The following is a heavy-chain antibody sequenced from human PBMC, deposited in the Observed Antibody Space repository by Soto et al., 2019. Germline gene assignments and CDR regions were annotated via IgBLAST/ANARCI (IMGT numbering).Heavy chain of an antibody. CDR2: IWYDGSNK. D-gene: IGHD3-10*01. CDR3: ASSDGSGSYYSPFDC. J-gene: IGHJ4*02. Sequence: PGGSLRLSCAASGFTFSSYGMHWVRQAPGKGLEWVAVIWYDGSNKYYADSVKGRFTISRDNSKNTLYLQMNSLRAEDTAVYYCASSDGSGSYYSPFDCWGQGTLVTVSS. CDR1: GFTFSSYG. V-gene: IGHV3-33*01.